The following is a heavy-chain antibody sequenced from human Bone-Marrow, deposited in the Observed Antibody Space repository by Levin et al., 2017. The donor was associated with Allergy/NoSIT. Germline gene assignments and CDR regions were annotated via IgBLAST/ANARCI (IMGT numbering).Heavy chain of an antibody. D-gene: IGHD6-19*01. J-gene: IGHJ3*02. CDR3: AGDVPPYSSGWDAFDI. CDR2: ISAYNGNT. CDR1: GYTFTSYG. V-gene: IGHV1-18*01. Sequence: GESLKISCKASGYTFTSYGISWVRQAPGQGLEWMGWISAYNGNTNYAQKLQGRVTMTTDTSTSTAYMELRSLRSDDTAVYYCAGDVPPYSSGWDAFDIWGQGTMVTVSS.